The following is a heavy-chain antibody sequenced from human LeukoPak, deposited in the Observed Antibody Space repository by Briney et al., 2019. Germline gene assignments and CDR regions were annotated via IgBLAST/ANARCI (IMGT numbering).Heavy chain of an antibody. CDR1: GYSIRSGYY. CDR2: IYHSGST. V-gene: IGHV4-38-2*02. CDR3: ASSLGSSSWYNWFDP. J-gene: IGHJ5*02. D-gene: IGHD6-13*01. Sequence: SETLSLTCTVSGYSIRSGYYWGWIRQPPGKGLEWIGSIYHSGSTYYNPSLKSRVTISVDTSKNHFSLKLSSVTAADTAVYYCASSLGSSSWYNWFDPWGQGTLVTVSS.